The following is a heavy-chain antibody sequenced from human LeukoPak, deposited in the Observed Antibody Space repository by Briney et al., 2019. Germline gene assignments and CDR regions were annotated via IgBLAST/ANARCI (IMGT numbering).Heavy chain of an antibody. CDR1: GGSISSGSYY. CDR2: IYTSGST. D-gene: IGHD2-21*02. V-gene: IGHV4-61*02. J-gene: IGHJ4*02. CDR3: ARDRWGQDKYFGY. Sequence: SETLSLTCTVSGGSISSGSYYWSWIRQPAGKGLEWLGRIYTSGSTNYNPSLEGRLTISVDTSKNQFALKLSSVTAADTAVYYCARDRWGQDKYFGYWGQGTLVTVSS.